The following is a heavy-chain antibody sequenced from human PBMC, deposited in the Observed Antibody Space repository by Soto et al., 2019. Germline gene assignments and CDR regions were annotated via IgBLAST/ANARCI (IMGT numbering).Heavy chain of an antibody. CDR1: GFTFSDYY. D-gene: IGHD2-2*01. V-gene: IGHV3-11*01. J-gene: IGHJ5*02. Sequence: QVQLVESGGGLVKLGGSLRLSCAASGFTFSDYYMSWLRQAPGKGLEWISYISSSGDTINYADSVKGRFTISRDNAKSSLYLQMNSLRAEDTAVYYCARAGCSTSCYGDWFDPWGQGTLVTVSS. CDR2: ISSSGDTI. CDR3: ARAGCSTSCYGDWFDP.